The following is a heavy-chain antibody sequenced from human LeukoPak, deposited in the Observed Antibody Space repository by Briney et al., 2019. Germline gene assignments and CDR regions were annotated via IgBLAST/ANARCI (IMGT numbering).Heavy chain of an antibody. Sequence: GGSLRLSCTASGFTFGDYAMSWVRQAPGKGLEWVGFIRSKAYTGTTEYAASVKGRFTISRDDSKSIAYLQMNSLKTEDTAVYYCANYGDYYYFYYWGQGTLVTVSS. CDR3: ANYGDYYYFYY. CDR1: GFTFGDYA. D-gene: IGHD4-17*01. V-gene: IGHV3-49*04. CDR2: IRSKAYTGTT. J-gene: IGHJ4*02.